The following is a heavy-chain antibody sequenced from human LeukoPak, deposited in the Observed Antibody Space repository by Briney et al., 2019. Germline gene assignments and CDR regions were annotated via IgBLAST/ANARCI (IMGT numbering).Heavy chain of an antibody. CDR1: GGSISSGSYY. J-gene: IGHJ4*02. V-gene: IGHV4-61*02. Sequence: SETLSLTCTVSGGSISSGSYYWSWIRQPAGKGLEWIGRIYTSGSTNYNPSLKSRVTISVDTSKNQFSLKLSSVTAADTAVYYCARVGARIFADYWGQGTLVTVSS. CDR3: ARVGARIFADY. CDR2: IYTSGST. D-gene: IGHD2-15*01.